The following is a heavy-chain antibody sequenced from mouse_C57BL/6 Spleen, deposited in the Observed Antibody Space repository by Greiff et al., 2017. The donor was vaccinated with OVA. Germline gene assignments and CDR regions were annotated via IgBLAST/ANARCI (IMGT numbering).Heavy chain of an antibody. CDR3: ARRGDGGFDY. J-gene: IGHJ2*01. CDR2: INPYNGGT. CDR1: GYTFTDYY. Sequence: VQLQQSGPVLVKPGASVKMSCKASGYTFTDYYMNWVKQSHGKSLEWIGVINPYNGGTSYNQKFKGKATLTVDKSSSTAYMELNSLTSGDSAVYYCARRGDGGFDYWGQGTTLTVSS. D-gene: IGHD3-3*01. V-gene: IGHV1-19*01.